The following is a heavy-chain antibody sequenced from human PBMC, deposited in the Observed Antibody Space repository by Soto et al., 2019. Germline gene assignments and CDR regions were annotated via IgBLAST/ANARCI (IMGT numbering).Heavy chain of an antibody. CDR1: GFTFSSYA. Sequence: PGGSLRLSCAASGFTFSSYAMYWVRQAPGKGLEWVAVISDDGSNKYYADSVKGRFTISRDTSKNTLYLQMNSLRTEDTAVYYCARATVAGTYYYYYGMDVWGQGTTVTVSS. V-gene: IGHV3-30-3*01. D-gene: IGHD6-19*01. CDR3: ARATVAGTYYYYYGMDV. J-gene: IGHJ6*02. CDR2: ISDDGSNK.